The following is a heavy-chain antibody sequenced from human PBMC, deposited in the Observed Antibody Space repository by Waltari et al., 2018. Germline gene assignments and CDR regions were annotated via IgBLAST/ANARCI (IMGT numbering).Heavy chain of an antibody. CDR2: IYYSGST. CDR1: GGSISSHY. V-gene: IGHV4-59*11. D-gene: IGHD2-21*02. CDR3: ARMGGDDWYFDL. J-gene: IGHJ2*01. Sequence: QVQLQESGPGLVKPSETLSLTCTVSGGSISSHYWSWIRQPPGKGLEWIGYIYYSGSTNYNPSLKSRVTISVDTSKNQFSLKLSSVTAADTAVDYCARMGGDDWYFDLWGRGTLVTVSS.